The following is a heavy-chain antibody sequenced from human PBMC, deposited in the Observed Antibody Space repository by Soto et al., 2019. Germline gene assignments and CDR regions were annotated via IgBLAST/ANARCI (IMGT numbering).Heavy chain of an antibody. CDR2: INPSGGST. CDR1: GYTFTSYY. CDR3: ARVRSSIDFWSGYYYDY. D-gene: IGHD3-3*01. Sequence: ASVKVSCKASGYTFTSYYMHWVRQAPGQGLEWMGIINPSGGSTSYAQKFQGRVTMTRDTSTSTVYMELSSLRSEDTAVYYCARVRSSIDFWSGYYYDYWGQGTLVTVSS. V-gene: IGHV1-46*03. J-gene: IGHJ4*02.